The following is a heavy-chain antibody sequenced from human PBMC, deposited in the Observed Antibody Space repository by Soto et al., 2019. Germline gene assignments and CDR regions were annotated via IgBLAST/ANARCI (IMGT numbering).Heavy chain of an antibody. J-gene: IGHJ4*02. CDR1: GYTFTSYG. V-gene: IGHV1-18*01. CDR3: ARDAAYCDYVDAYYLPIDY. CDR2: ISAYNGNT. D-gene: IGHD4-17*01. Sequence: QVQLVQSGAEVKKPGASVKVSCKASGYTFTSYGISWVRQAPGQGLEWMGWISAYNGNTNYAQKLQRSLTMTTDTSTSTAYMELRSLRSDDTAVYYCARDAAYCDYVDAYYLPIDYWGQGTLVTVSS.